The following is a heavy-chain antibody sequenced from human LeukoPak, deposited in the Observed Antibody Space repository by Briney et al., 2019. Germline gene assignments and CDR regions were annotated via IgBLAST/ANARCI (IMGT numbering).Heavy chain of an antibody. V-gene: IGHV4-61*02. D-gene: IGHD3-16*01. CDR2: IYAGGRS. CDR1: NVSISSGSHY. CDR3: ARHPGDDAFDI. Sequence: SETLSLTCTVSNVSISSGSHYWNWIRQPAGKGLEWIGRIYAGGRSNYNPSLRSRVTISVDTSKNQFSLRLSSVTATDTGVYYCARHPGDDAFDIWGQGTMVTVSS. J-gene: IGHJ3*02.